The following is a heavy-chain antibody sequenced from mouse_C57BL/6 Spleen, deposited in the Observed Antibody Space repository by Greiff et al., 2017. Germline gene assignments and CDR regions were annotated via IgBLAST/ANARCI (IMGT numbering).Heavy chain of an antibody. CDR2: INPGSGGT. Sequence: QVHVKQSGAELVRPGTSVKVSCKASGYAFTNYLIEWVKHRPGQGLEWIGVINPGSGGTNYNEKFKGKATLTADKSSSTAYMQLSSLTSEDSAVYFCARSDYSNSPFAYWGQGTLVTVSA. CDR3: ARSDYSNSPFAY. J-gene: IGHJ3*01. CDR1: GYAFTNYL. D-gene: IGHD2-5*01. V-gene: IGHV1-54*01.